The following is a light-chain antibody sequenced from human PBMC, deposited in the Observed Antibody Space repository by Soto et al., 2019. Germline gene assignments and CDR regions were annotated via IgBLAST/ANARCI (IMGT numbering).Light chain of an antibody. Sequence: QSVLTQPPSASGTPGQRVTISCSGRSSNIGANPINWYQQLPGTAPKLLIYNNDQRPSGVPDRFSASKSGTSASLAISGLQSEDEADYYCEAWDDSLYGAVLGGGTKLTVL. CDR1: SSNIGANP. CDR2: NND. CDR3: EAWDDSLYGAV. J-gene: IGLJ2*01. V-gene: IGLV1-44*01.